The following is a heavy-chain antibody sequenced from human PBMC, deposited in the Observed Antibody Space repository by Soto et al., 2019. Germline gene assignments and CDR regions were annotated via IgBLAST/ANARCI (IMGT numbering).Heavy chain of an antibody. D-gene: IGHD1-26*01. V-gene: IGHV3-33*01. J-gene: IGHJ4*02. CDR2: IWYDGSNK. CDR3: ARDQEGATSPFDY. Sequence: QVQLVESGGGVVQPGRSLRLSCAASGFTFSSYGMHWVRQAPGKGLEWVAVIWYDGSNKYYADSVKGRITISRDNSKNTLYLQMNSRRAEDTAVYYCARDQEGATSPFDYWGQGTLVTVSS. CDR1: GFTFSSYG.